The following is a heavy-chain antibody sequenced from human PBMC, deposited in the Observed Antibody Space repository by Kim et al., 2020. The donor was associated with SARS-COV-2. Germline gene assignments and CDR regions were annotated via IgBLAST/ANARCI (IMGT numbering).Heavy chain of an antibody. CDR1: GITFSSYA. Sequence: GVSLRLSCSAPGITFSSYAIHWVRQAPGKGLEYVSAISSNGGRTYYGHSVKGRFTISRDNSKNTVHLQMTSLRSEDTAVYYCVGEATTGLDYWGQGTLVTVSS. CDR2: ISSNGGRT. J-gene: IGHJ4*02. V-gene: IGHV3-64D*06. CDR3: VGEATTGLDY. D-gene: IGHD1-1*01.